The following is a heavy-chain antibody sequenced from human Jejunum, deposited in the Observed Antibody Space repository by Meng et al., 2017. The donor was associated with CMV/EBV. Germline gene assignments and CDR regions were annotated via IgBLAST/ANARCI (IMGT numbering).Heavy chain of an antibody. CDR2: IKQDGSEK. CDR1: GFTFSNYA. Sequence: SGFTFSNYAMTWVRQAPGKGLEWVANIKQDGSEKYYLDSVKGRFTISRDTAKSSLYLEMNSLRAEDTAMYYCARTQYLRFDCFNIWGQGTMVTVSS. CDR3: ARTQYLRFDCFNI. D-gene: IGHD5-12*01. V-gene: IGHV3-7*01. J-gene: IGHJ3*02.